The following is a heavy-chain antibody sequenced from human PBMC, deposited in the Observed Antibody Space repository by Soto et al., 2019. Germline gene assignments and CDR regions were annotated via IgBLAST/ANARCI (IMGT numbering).Heavy chain of an antibody. CDR3: AHILRSHSSGWSGFDY. D-gene: IGHD6-19*01. CDR2: IYWDDDK. Sequence: GTCPTLVNPTQTLTLTCTFSGFSLSTSGVGVGWIRQPPGKALEWLALIYWDDDKRYSPSLKSRLTITKDTSKNQVVLTMTNTDPVDTATYYCAHILRSHSSGWSGFDYWGQGTLVTVSS. CDR1: GFSLSTSGVG. J-gene: IGHJ4*02. V-gene: IGHV2-5*02.